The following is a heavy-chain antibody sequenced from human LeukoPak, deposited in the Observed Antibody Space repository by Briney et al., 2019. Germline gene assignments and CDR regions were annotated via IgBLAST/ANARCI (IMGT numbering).Heavy chain of an antibody. D-gene: IGHD1-1*01. Sequence: PGGSLRLSCAASGFIFKNYAMSWVRQAPGKGLEWVSIISGTSDTKQYGDSVRGRFTTSRDNPRNTLYLQINSLRADDTAVYYCAKADATTGGAFDIWGQGTMVTVSS. V-gene: IGHV3-23*01. CDR1: GFIFKNYA. CDR3: AKADATTGGAFDI. J-gene: IGHJ3*02. CDR2: ISGTSDTK.